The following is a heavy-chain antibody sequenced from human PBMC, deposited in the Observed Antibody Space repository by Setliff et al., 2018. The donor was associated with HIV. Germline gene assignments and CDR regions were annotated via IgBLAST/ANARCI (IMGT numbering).Heavy chain of an antibody. J-gene: IGHJ4*02. CDR3: ARDDHGDPFDY. V-gene: IGHV1-2*02. CDR1: GYTFTGSF. D-gene: IGHD4-17*01. Sequence: ASVKVSCKSSGYTFTGSFMHWVRQAPGQGLEWMGWINCNSGGPYYAQNFQGRVTMTRDTSINTAYMELSRLRSDDTAVYYCARDDHGDPFDYWGQGTLVTVSS. CDR2: INCNSGGP.